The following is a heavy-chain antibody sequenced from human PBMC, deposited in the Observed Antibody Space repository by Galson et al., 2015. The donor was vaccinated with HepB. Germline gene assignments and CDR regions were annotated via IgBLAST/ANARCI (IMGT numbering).Heavy chain of an antibody. CDR2: IWYDGSIK. Sequence: SLRLSCAASGFTFSSYGMHWVRQAPGKGLDWVAVIWYDGSIKYHADTVKGRFTISRDNANNTLYLHMNSLRAEDTAVYYCARDRYCDTTACYRHGMDAWGQGTLVTVSS. D-gene: IGHD3-16*02. CDR1: GFTFSSYG. CDR3: ARDRYCDTTACYRHGMDA. V-gene: IGHV3-33*01. J-gene: IGHJ5*02.